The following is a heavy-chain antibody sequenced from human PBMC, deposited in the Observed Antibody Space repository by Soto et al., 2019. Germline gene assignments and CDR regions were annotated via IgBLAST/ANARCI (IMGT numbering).Heavy chain of an antibody. CDR2: ISWNSGSI. D-gene: IGHD6-13*01. V-gene: IGHV3-9*01. J-gene: IGHJ4*02. CDR3: AKDRRAAAGYFDY. Sequence: GGSLRLSCAASGFTFDDYAMHWVRQAPGKGLEWVSGISWNSGSIGYADSVKGRFTISRDNAKNSLYLQMNSLRAEDTALYYCAKDRRAAAGYFDYWGQGTLVTVSS. CDR1: GFTFDDYA.